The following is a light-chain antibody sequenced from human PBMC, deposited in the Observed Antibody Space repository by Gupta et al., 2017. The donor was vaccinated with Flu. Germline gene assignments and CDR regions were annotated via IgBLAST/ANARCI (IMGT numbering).Light chain of an antibody. CDR1: QSISSY. J-gene: IGKJ1*01. Sequence: DIQMTQSPSSLSASVGDRVTITCRASQSISSYLNWYQQKPGKDPKLLIYAASSLQSGVPSRFSGRGSGTDVTPTISILQPEDVTTYYCQQCYSTPRTFGQGTKVEIK. V-gene: IGKV1-39*01. CDR3: QQCYSTPRT. CDR2: AAS.